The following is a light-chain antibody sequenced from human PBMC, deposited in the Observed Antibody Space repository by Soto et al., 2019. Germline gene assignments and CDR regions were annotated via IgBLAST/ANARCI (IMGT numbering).Light chain of an antibody. CDR1: QSVSSSY. Sequence: EIVLTQSPGTLSLKPGERATLSCRASQSVSSSYLAWYQQKPGQAPRLLIYGASSRATGIPDRFSGSGSGTDFTLTISRLEPEDFAVYYCQQYGSSPPITFGQGTRLEIK. V-gene: IGKV3-20*01. CDR3: QQYGSSPPIT. CDR2: GAS. J-gene: IGKJ5*01.